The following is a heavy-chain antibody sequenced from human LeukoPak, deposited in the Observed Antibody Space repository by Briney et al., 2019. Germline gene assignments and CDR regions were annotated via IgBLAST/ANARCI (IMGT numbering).Heavy chain of an antibody. CDR1: GYSISSGYY. J-gene: IGHJ4*02. V-gene: IGHV4-38-2*02. Sequence: PSQTLSLICTVSGYSISSGYYWGWVRQSPGRGLEWIGTVYHSGSTYYNPSLKSRVTISLDTSKNQFSLELRSVTAADTAIYYCARGLPVWGQGTLVTVSS. CDR2: VYHSGST. D-gene: IGHD6-19*01. CDR3: ARGLPV.